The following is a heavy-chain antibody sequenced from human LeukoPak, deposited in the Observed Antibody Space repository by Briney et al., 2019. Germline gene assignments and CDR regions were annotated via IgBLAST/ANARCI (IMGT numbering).Heavy chain of an antibody. CDR1: EFTFSNYW. D-gene: IGHD5-12*01. J-gene: IGHJ4*02. CDR3: ARGKYSGYYIDY. V-gene: IGHV3-74*01. Sequence: GGSLRLSCVASEFTFSNYWMHWVRQAPGKGLVWVSRIKTDGSTTNYADSVKGRFTFSRDNAKNTVYLQMNSLRAEDTAVYYCARGKYSGYYIDYWGQGTLVTVSS. CDR2: IKTDGSTT.